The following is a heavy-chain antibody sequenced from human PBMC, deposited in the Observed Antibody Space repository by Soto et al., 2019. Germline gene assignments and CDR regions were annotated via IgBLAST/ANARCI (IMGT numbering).Heavy chain of an antibody. CDR3: TRTLSVAGPDD. CDR1: GFTFSTYW. V-gene: IGHV3-7*03. D-gene: IGHD6-19*01. J-gene: IGHJ4*02. CDR2: INGDGSEK. Sequence: PGGSLRLSCAASGFTFSTYWMSWVRQAPGKGLEWVANINGDGSEKYYVDSVKGRFTISRDNAKNSLYLQMNSLRAEDTAMYYCTRTLSVAGPDDWGQGTLVTVSS.